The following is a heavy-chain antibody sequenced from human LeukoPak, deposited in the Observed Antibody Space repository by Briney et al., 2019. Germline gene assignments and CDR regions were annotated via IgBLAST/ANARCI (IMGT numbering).Heavy chain of an antibody. CDR2: IKQDGSEK. Sequence: PGGSLRLSCAASGFTLSSYWMSWVRQAPGKGLEWVANIKQDGSEKYYVDSVKGRFTISRDNAKNSLYLQMNSLRAEDTAVYYCARGRKYTSGYRVTELGSGYSDYWGQGTLVTVSS. CDR1: GFTLSSYW. V-gene: IGHV3-7*03. D-gene: IGHD5-18*01. CDR3: ARGRKYTSGYRVTELGSGYSDY. J-gene: IGHJ4*02.